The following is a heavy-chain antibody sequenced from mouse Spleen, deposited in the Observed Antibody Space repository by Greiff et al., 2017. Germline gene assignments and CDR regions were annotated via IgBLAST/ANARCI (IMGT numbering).Heavy chain of an antibody. Sequence: EVQRVESGGGLVKPGGSLKLSCAASGFTFSSYTMSWVRQTPEKRLEWVATISGGGGNTYYPDSVKGRFTISRDNAKNTLYLQMSSLRSEDTALYYCARHGYYGSPLNYFDYWGQGTTLTVSS. J-gene: IGHJ2*01. CDR3: ARHGYYGSPLNYFDY. D-gene: IGHD1-1*01. CDR1: GFTFSSYT. V-gene: IGHV5-9*01. CDR2: ISGGGGNT.